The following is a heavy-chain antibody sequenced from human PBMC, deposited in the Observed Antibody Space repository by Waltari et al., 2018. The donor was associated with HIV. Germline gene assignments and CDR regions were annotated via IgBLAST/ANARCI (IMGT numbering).Heavy chain of an antibody. CDR2: ISGSGGST. J-gene: IGHJ6*02. CDR1: GFSFGTHA. D-gene: IGHD5-12*01. Sequence: VRLLESGGGLVHPGGSLRLSCAVSGFSFGTHAMNWVRQAPGKGLEWVSAISGSGGSTYYADSVKGRFTISRDNSKNTLYLQMNSLRAEDTAVYYCAKDPMDIVATINYYGMDVWGQGTTVTVSS. CDR3: AKDPMDIVATINYYGMDV. V-gene: IGHV3-23*01.